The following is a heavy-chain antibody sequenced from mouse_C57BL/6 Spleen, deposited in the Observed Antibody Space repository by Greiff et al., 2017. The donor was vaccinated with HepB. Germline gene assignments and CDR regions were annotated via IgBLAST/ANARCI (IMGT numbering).Heavy chain of an antibody. CDR2: ISSGGSYT. J-gene: IGHJ1*03. D-gene: IGHD1-1*01. V-gene: IGHV5-6*01. Sequence: EVKLVESGGDLVKPGGSLKLSCAASGFTFSSYGMSWVRQTPDKRLEWVATISSGGSYTDYPDSVKGRFTISRDNAKNTLYLQMSSLKSEDTAMYYCARLHYYGSSYVDVWGTGTTVTVSS. CDR3: ARLHYYGSSYVDV. CDR1: GFTFSSYG.